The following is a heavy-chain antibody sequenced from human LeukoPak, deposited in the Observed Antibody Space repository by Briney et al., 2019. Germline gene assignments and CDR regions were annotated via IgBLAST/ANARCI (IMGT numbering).Heavy chain of an antibody. CDR2: IRYDGSNE. CDR1: GFTFSSYG. Sequence: GGSLRLSCAASGFTFSSYGMHWVRQAPGKGLEWVAFIRYDGSNEYYADSVKGRFTISRDNSKNTLFLQMNSLRAEDTAVYYCAIMGGNWNLEYFQHWGQGTLVTVSS. D-gene: IGHD1-1*01. J-gene: IGHJ1*01. V-gene: IGHV3-30*02. CDR3: AIMGGNWNLEYFQH.